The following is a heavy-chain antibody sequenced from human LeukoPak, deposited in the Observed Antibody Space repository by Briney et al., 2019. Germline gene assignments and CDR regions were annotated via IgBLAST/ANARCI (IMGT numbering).Heavy chain of an antibody. V-gene: IGHV4-31*03. CDR3: ARAARVKGYFDY. J-gene: IGHJ4*02. Sequence: SETLSLTCTVSGGSISSGGYYWSWIRQHPGKGLEWIGYIYYSGSTYYNPSLKSRVTISVDTSKNQFSLKLSSVTAADTAVYYCARAARVKGYFDYWGQGTLVTVSS. D-gene: IGHD2-21*01. CDR2: IYYSGST. CDR1: GGSISSGGYY.